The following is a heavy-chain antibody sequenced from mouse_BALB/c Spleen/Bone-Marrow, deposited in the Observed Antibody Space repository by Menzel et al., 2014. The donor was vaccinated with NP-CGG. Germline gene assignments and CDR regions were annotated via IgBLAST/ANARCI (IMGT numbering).Heavy chain of an antibody. Sequence: VQLVESGAELARPGASVKLSCKTSGYTFTTYWMQWVKQRPGQGLEWIGAIYPGEGDTRYTQKFKGKATLTADKSSSTAYIQLSNLTSEDSAVYYCSREPSNRGYCWGQGTTLTVSS. CDR3: SREPSNRGYC. J-gene: IGHJ2*01. V-gene: IGHV1-87*01. CDR1: GYTFTTYW. CDR2: IYPGEGDT. D-gene: IGHD2-14*01.